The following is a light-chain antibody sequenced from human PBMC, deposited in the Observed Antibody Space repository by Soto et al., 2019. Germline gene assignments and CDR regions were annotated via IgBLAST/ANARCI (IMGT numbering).Light chain of an antibody. CDR2: DAS. V-gene: IGKV1-5*01. CDR3: QQYNSYAWT. J-gene: IGKJ1*01. Sequence: GDRVTITCRASQSISNWLAWYQQKPGRAPKLLISDASRLQSGVPLRFSGSGSGTEFTLTISSLQPDDFATYYCQQYNSYAWTFGQGTKVDIK. CDR1: QSISNW.